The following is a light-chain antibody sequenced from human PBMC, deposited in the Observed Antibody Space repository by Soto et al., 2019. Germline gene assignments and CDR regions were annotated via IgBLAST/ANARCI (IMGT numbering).Light chain of an antibody. CDR1: QTILYSSNNKNC. J-gene: IGKJ4*01. CDR2: WAS. Sequence: DIVMTQSPDSLAVSLGERATINYKSSQTILYSSNNKNCIAWYQQKAGQPPRLLIYWASTRQYGVPERFSGSGSGTDFTLTISSLQAEDVAVYYCQQYYTTPLTFGGGTKVEIK. CDR3: QQYYTTPLT. V-gene: IGKV4-1*01.